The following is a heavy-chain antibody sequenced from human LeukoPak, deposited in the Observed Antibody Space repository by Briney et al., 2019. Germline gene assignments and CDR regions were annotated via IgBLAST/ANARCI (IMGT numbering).Heavy chain of an antibody. CDR1: GSTFTGYY. Sequence: ASVKVSCKASGSTFTGYYIHWVRQAPGQGLEWMGWMNPNSGGTNYAQKFQGRVTMTRDTSITTAYMELSRLRSDDTAVYYCARIKRGSIWYWGQGTLVTVSS. D-gene: IGHD6-13*01. V-gene: IGHV1-2*02. J-gene: IGHJ4*02. CDR2: MNPNSGGT. CDR3: ARIKRGSIWY.